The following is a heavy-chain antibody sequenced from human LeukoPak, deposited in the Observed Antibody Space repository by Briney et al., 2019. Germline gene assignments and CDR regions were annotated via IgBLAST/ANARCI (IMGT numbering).Heavy chain of an antibody. Sequence: GGSLRLSCAASGFTFSSCAMSWVRQAPGKGLEWVSAISGSGSKTYYADSVKGRFTISRDISKNTLYLQMNSLRADDTAVYYCARESWKWELDGFDIWGQGTVVTVSS. D-gene: IGHD1-26*01. J-gene: IGHJ3*02. V-gene: IGHV3-23*01. CDR1: GFTFSSCA. CDR2: ISGSGSKT. CDR3: ARESWKWELDGFDI.